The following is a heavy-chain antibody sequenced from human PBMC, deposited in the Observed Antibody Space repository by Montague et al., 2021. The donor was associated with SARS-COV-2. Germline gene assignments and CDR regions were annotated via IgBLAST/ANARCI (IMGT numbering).Heavy chain of an antibody. V-gene: IGHV4-39*01. Sequence: SETLSLTCSVSGDSMSGSNSYWGWIRQPPGKGLESIGSISYTGSTSYNASLKSRVTMSVDTSKNEFSLRLSSVTAPDTAVYYCARLYIQKTLVGASRRRWFDPRGQGTLVTVSS. J-gene: IGHJ5*02. CDR3: ARLYIQKTLVGASRRRWFDP. CDR1: GDSMSGSNSY. CDR2: ISYTGST. D-gene: IGHD1-26*01.